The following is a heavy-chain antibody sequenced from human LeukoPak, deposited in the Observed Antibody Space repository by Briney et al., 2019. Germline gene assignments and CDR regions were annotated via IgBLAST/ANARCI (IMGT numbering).Heavy chain of an antibody. D-gene: IGHD2-15*01. J-gene: IGHJ4*02. Sequence: PGGSLRLSCAASGFTFSSYAMSWVRQAPGKGLEWVSGISGSGGSTYYADSVKGRFTISRDNSKNTLYLQMNSLRAEDTAVYYCAKARYCSGGSCYSNFDYWGQGTLVTVSS. V-gene: IGHV3-23*01. CDR2: ISGSGGST. CDR1: GFTFSSYA. CDR3: AKARYCSGGSCYSNFDY.